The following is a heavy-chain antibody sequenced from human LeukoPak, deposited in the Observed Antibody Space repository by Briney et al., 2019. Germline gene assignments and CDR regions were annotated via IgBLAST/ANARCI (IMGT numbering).Heavy chain of an antibody. D-gene: IGHD3-9*01. CDR2: ISPSGGST. J-gene: IGHJ3*02. CDR3: ARTIRYFDLGAFDI. Sequence: ASVKVSCKAFGYTFTSNYMHWVRQAPGQGPEWMGVISPSGGSTTYAQKFQGRVTLTRDMSTSTDYLKLSSLRAEDTAVYYCARTIRYFDLGAFDIWGQGTMVTVSS. CDR1: GYTFTSNY. V-gene: IGHV1-46*01.